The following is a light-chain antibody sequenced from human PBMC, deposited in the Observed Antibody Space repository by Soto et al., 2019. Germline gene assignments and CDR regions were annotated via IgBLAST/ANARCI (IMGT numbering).Light chain of an antibody. Sequence: EMVFTQSPATLSLSPGERATLSCRASQSVSSYLAWYQQKPGQSPRLLISDASNRATGIQARFSGSGSGTDFSLTVSGLEPEDLAVDYCQQRRDWPLTFGEVTKVDI. J-gene: IGKJ4*01. V-gene: IGKV3-11*01. CDR2: DAS. CDR1: QSVSSY. CDR3: QQRRDWPLT.